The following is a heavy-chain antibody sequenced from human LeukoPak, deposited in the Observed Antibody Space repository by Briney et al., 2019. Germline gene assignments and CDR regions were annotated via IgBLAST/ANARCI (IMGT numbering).Heavy chain of an antibody. D-gene: IGHD2-15*01. CDR1: GGSISSYY. V-gene: IGHV4-59*01. CDR3: ARGGVVDQDN. CDR2: IYYSGST. J-gene: IGHJ4*02. Sequence: TSETLSLTCAVSGGSISSYYWSWIRQPPGKGLEWIGYIYYSGSTNYNPSLKSRVTISVDTSKNQFSLKLSSVTAADTAVYYCARGGVVDQDNWGQGTLVTVSS.